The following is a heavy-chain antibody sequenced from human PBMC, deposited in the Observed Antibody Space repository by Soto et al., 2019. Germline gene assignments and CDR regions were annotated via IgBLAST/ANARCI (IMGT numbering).Heavy chain of an antibody. CDR3: ARRWGEGRVDY. J-gene: IGHJ4*02. V-gene: IGHV4-4*02. Sequence: QVQLQESGPGRVKSSGTLSLTCAVSGGSISSSNWWSWVRQPPGKGLEWIGEIYHSGNTNYNPSLKRRVTMAVDKSRNQFSLKRSSVTAADRAVYYCARRWGEGRVDYWGQGTLVTVSS. CDR2: IYHSGNT. CDR1: GGSISSSNW. D-gene: IGHD3-10*01.